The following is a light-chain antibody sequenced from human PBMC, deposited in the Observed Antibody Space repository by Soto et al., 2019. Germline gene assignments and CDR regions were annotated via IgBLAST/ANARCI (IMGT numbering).Light chain of an antibody. V-gene: IGKV3-20*01. CDR1: QSVSSSF. CDR2: GVF. J-gene: IGKJ1*01. CDR3: QQYGYSPRT. Sequence: EIVFTQSPGTLSLSPGERATRSCSASQSVSSSFLTWYQPKPGQAPRLLTYGVFSRATGIPDRFSGSGSGTDFTLTISRLEPEDSAVYFCQQYGYSPRTFGQGTKVDIK.